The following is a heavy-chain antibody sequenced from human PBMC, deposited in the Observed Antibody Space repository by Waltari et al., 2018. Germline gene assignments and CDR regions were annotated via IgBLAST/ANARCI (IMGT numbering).Heavy chain of an antibody. J-gene: IGHJ4*02. CDR3: AREWYTAIYPRFDY. V-gene: IGHV4-34*01. Sequence: QVQLQQWGAGLLKPSETLSLTCAVYGGSFSGYYWSWIRQPPGKGLEWIGEINQSGSTNYNPSLKSRVTISVDTSKNQFSLKLSSVTAADTAVYYCAREWYTAIYPRFDYWGQGTLVTVSS. D-gene: IGHD5-18*01. CDR2: INQSGST. CDR1: GGSFSGYY.